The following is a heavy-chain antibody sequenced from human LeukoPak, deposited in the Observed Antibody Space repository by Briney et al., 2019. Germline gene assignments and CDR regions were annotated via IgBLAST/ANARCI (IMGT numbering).Heavy chain of an antibody. CDR1: GYTFTSYG. J-gene: IGHJ4*02. V-gene: IGHV1-18*01. CDR2: ISAYNGNT. CDR3: ARTGGSGWPTPHYFDY. Sequence: ASVKVSCKASGYTFTSYGISWVRQAPGQGLEWMGWISAYNGNTNYAQKLQGRVTMTTDTSTSTAYMELRSLRSDDTAVYYSARTGGSGWPTPHYFDYWGQGTLVTVSS. D-gene: IGHD6-19*01.